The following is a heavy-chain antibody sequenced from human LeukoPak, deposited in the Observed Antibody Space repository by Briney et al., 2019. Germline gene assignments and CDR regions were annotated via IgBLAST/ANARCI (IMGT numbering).Heavy chain of an antibody. Sequence: ASVKVSCKASGYTFTGYYMHWVRQAPGQGREWMGWINPNSGGTNYAQKFQGRVTMTRDTSISTAYMELSRLRSDDTAVYYCARGQQLDYNWFDPWGQGTLVTVSS. D-gene: IGHD6-13*01. V-gene: IGHV1-2*02. CDR3: ARGQQLDYNWFDP. CDR1: GYTFTGYY. CDR2: INPNSGGT. J-gene: IGHJ5*02.